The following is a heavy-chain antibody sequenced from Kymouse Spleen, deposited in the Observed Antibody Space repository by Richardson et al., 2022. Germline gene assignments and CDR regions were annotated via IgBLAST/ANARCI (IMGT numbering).Heavy chain of an antibody. CDR2: TRNKANSYTT. CDR3: ASGYYYDSSGYYFDY. CDR1: GFTFSDHY. Sequence: EVQLVESGGGLVQPGGSLRLSCAASGFTFSDHYMDWVRQAPGKGLEWVGRTRNKANSYTTEYAASVKGRFTISRDDSKNSLYLQMNSLKTEDTAVYYCASGYYYDSSGYYFDYWGQGTLVTVSS. V-gene: IGHV3-72*01. D-gene: IGHD3-22*01. J-gene: IGHJ4*02.